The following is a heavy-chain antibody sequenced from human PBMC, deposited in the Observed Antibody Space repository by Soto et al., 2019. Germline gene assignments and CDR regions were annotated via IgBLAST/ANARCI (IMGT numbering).Heavy chain of an antibody. V-gene: IGHV4-59*01. Sequence: PSETLSLTCTVSGGSISSYYWSWIRQPPGKGLEWIGYIYYSGSTNYNPSLKSRVTISVDTSKNQFSLKLSSVTAADTAVYYCASSLTGDPWYFDYWGQGTLVTVSS. CDR2: IYYSGST. CDR3: ASSLTGDPWYFDY. D-gene: IGHD7-27*01. J-gene: IGHJ4*02. CDR1: GGSISSYY.